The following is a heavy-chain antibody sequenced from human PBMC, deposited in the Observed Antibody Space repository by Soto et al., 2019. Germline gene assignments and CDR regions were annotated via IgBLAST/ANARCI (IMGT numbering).Heavy chain of an antibody. CDR1: GFTFTSSA. D-gene: IGHD6-13*01. Sequence: SVKVSCKASGFTFTSSAVQWVRQARGQRLEWIGWIFVGSGNTNYAQKFQERVTITRDMSTSTAYMELSGLRSEDTAVYYCAELSGSSWYDYYYYCGMDVWGQGTTGTVSS. J-gene: IGHJ6*02. CDR3: AELSGSSWYDYYYYCGMDV. CDR2: IFVGSGNT. V-gene: IGHV1-58*01.